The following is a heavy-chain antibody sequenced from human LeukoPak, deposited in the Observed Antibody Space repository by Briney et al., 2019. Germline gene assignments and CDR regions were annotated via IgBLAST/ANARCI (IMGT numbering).Heavy chain of an antibody. CDR1: GGTFSSYA. D-gene: IGHD6-19*01. J-gene: IGHJ4*02. CDR3: AREIAVAGTRYFDY. V-gene: IGHV1-69*13. Sequence: SVKVSCKASGGTFSSYAISWVRQAPGQGLEWMGGIIPIFGTANYAQKFQGRVTITADESTSTAYMELSSLRSEDTAVYYCAREIAVAGTRYFDYWGRGTLVTVSS. CDR2: IIPIFGTA.